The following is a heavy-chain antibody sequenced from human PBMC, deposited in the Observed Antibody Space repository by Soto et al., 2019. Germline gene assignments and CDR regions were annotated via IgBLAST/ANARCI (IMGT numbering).Heavy chain of an antibody. J-gene: IGHJ4*02. CDR2: ISGSGGST. CDR1: GFTFSSYA. CDR3: AKGELLLPLDY. V-gene: IGHV3-23*01. Sequence: SLRLSCAASGFTFSSYAMSWVRQAPGKGLEWVSAISGSGGSTYYADSVKGRFTISRDSSKNTLYLQMNSLRAEDTDVYYCAKGELLLPLDYWGQGTLVTVSS. D-gene: IGHD1-26*01.